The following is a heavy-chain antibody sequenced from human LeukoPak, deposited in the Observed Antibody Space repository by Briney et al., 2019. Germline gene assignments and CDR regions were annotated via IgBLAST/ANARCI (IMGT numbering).Heavy chain of an antibody. CDR3: AINTVTGSY. CDR1: GYTFTSYD. D-gene: IGHD4-17*01. Sequence: ASVKVSCKASGYTFTSYDINWVRQATGQGLEWMGWMNPNSGNTGYIQKLQNRVTMTRDTSIKTAYMELSSLTSEDTAVYYCAINTVTGSYWGLGTQVTVSS. J-gene: IGHJ4*02. CDR2: MNPNSGNT. V-gene: IGHV1-8*01.